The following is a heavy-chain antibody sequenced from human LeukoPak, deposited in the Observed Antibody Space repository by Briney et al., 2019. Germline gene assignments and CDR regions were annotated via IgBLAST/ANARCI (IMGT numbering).Heavy chain of an antibody. CDR1: GGSISSSNW. V-gene: IGHV4-4*02. CDR3: ARGTPWEFWRD. J-gene: IGHJ4*02. Sequence: SETLSLTCAVSGGSISSSNWWSWVRQPPGKGLEWIGEIYHSGSTYYNPSLKSRVTISVDTSKNQFSLKLSSVTAADTAVYYCARGTPWEFWRDWGQGTLVTVSS. CDR2: IYHSGST. D-gene: IGHD3-10*01.